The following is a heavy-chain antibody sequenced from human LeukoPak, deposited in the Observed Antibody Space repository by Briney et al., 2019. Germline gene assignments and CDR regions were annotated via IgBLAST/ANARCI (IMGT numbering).Heavy chain of an antibody. CDR3: AKLPGYSSSWYFDL. Sequence: PGGSLRLSCAASGFTFSSYVMSWVRQAPGKGLEWVSTITGSGGGTYFGDSVKGRFTISRDNSKNTLYLQMNSLRAEDTAVYYCAKLPGYSSSWYFDLWGRGTLVTVSS. J-gene: IGHJ2*01. V-gene: IGHV3-23*01. D-gene: IGHD6-13*01. CDR1: GFTFSSYV. CDR2: ITGSGGGT.